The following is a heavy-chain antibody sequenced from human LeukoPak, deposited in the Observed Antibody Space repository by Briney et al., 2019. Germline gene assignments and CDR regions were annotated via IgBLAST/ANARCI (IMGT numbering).Heavy chain of an antibody. D-gene: IGHD5-18*01. CDR3: VRLRGGYNYALGPFDF. Sequence: PGGSLRLSCAASGFTFSSYGMHWVRQAPGKGLEWVAFIRYDGSNKYYADSVKGRFTISRDNAKNSLYLQMNSLRAEDTAVYYCVRLRGGYNYALGPFDFWGQGTLVTVSS. J-gene: IGHJ4*02. CDR2: IRYDGSNK. V-gene: IGHV3-30*02. CDR1: GFTFSSYG.